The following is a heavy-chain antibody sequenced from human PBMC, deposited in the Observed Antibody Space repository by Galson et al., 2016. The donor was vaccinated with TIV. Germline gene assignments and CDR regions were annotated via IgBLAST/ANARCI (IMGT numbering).Heavy chain of an antibody. Sequence: SLRLSCAASGFTISSFWMSWVRQAPGKGLEWVANIKQDGSEKNYVDSVKGRFIISRDNAKNSLYLQMNSLRAEDTAMYYCARDRVGGLDVWGQGTTVTVSS. D-gene: IGHD3-16*01. V-gene: IGHV3-7*03. CDR1: GFTISSFW. J-gene: IGHJ6*02. CDR2: IKQDGSEK. CDR3: ARDRVGGLDV.